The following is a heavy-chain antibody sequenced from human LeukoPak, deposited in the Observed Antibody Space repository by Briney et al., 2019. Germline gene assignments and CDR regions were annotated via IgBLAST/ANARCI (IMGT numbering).Heavy chain of an antibody. CDR3: ARANNFRFDS. CDR2: IYHSGRN. D-gene: IGHD5-24*01. Sequence: KPSETLSLTCAVSGGTFSGYYWSWIRQSPGKGLEWIGEIYHSGRNNYNPTLQSRATLSVDTPKRQFSLRLTSLTAADAGIYYCARANNFRFDSWGQETLVTVSS. J-gene: IGHJ4*02. V-gene: IGHV4-34*01. CDR1: GGTFSGYY.